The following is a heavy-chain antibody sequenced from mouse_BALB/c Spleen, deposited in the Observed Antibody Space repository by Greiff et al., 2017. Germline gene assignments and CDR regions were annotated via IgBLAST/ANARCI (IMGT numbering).Heavy chain of an antibody. V-gene: IGHV1-54*01. CDR3: ARDEGGSSSDGLAY. J-gene: IGHJ3*01. Sequence: QVQLQQSGAELVRPGTSVKVSCKASGYAFTNYLIEWVKQRTGQGLEWIGVINPGSGGTNYNEKFKGKATLTADKSSSTAYLQLSSLTSDDSAVYCGARDEGGSSSDGLAYWGQGTLVTVSA. D-gene: IGHD1-1*01. CDR2: INPGSGGT. CDR1: GYAFTNYL.